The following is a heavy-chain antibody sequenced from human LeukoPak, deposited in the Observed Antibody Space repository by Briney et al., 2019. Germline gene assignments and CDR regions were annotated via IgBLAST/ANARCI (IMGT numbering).Heavy chain of an antibody. V-gene: IGHV3-21*01. CDR1: GFTFSSYS. J-gene: IGHJ5*02. Sequence: GGSLRLSCAASGFTFSSYSMNWVRQAPGKGLERVSSISSSSSYIYYADSVKGRFTISRDNAKNSLYLQMNSLRAEDTAVYYCARELEDIVVVVAATPYWFDPWGQGTLVTVSS. CDR2: ISSSSSYI. D-gene: IGHD2-15*01. CDR3: ARELEDIVVVVAATPYWFDP.